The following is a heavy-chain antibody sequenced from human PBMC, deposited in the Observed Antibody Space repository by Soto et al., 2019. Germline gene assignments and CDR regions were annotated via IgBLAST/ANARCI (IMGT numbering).Heavy chain of an antibody. CDR2: IYYSGST. CDR3: ARGDIARWFDP. CDR1: GGSISSYY. Sequence: SETLSLTCTVAGGSISSYYWSWIRQPPGKGLEWIGYIYYSGSTNYNPSLKSRVTISVDTSKNQFSLKLSSVTAADTAVYYCARGDIARWFDPWGQGTLVTVSS. J-gene: IGHJ5*02. D-gene: IGHD5-12*01. V-gene: IGHV4-59*01.